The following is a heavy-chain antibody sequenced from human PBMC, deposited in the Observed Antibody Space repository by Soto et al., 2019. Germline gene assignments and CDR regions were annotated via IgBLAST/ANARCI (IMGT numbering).Heavy chain of an antibody. D-gene: IGHD5-18*01. CDR3: ARERLTGYWWFDP. CDR2: INPSSGDT. J-gene: IGHJ5*02. CDR1: GYAFTNHY. V-gene: IGHV1-2*02. Sequence: ASVKLSCKTSGYAFTNHYRHWVRQAPGQGPEWMGWINPSSGDTDYAQKFEVRVSMTRDTSTDTAYMVLRSLRSDDTAVYYCARERLTGYWWFDPWGQGTLVTVSS.